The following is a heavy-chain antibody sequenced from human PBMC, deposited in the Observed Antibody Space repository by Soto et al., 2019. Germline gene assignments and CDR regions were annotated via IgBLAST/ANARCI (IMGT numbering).Heavy chain of an antibody. V-gene: IGHV4-4*07. Sequence: SETLSLTCAVSGGSITSYYWSWIRQPAGKGLEWIGRIYTSGGTNYNPSLKSRVTMSVDTSKKYFFLKLNSVTAADTAVYYCARGKAAGVDYGMDIWGRGTTVTVSS. CDR3: ARGKAAGVDYGMDI. D-gene: IGHD6-13*01. CDR2: IYTSGGT. J-gene: IGHJ6*02. CDR1: GGSITSYY.